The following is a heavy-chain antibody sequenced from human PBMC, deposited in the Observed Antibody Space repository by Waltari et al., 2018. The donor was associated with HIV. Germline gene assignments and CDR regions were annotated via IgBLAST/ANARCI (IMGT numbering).Heavy chain of an antibody. CDR1: GYTFTGYY. V-gene: IGHV1-2*02. D-gene: IGHD6-19*01. CDR2: INPNSGGT. Sequence: QVQLVQSGAEVKKPGASVKVSCKASGYTFTGYYMHWVRQAPGPGLEWMGWINPNSGGTNYAQKFQGRVTMTRDTSISTAYMELSRLRSDDTAVYYCARPSSRNMYSSGWTLYYWGQGTLVTVSS. CDR3: ARPSSRNMYSSGWTLYY. J-gene: IGHJ4*02.